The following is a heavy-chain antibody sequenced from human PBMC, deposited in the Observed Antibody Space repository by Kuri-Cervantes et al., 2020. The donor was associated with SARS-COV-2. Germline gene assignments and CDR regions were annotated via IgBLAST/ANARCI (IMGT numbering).Heavy chain of an antibody. CDR1: GFTVSSNY. J-gene: IGHJ4*02. D-gene: IGHD6-13*01. CDR2: IYSGGST. Sequence: GGSLRLSCAASGFTVSSNYMSWVRQAPGKGLEWVSVIYSGGSTYYADSVKGRFTISRHNSKNTLYLQMNSLRAEDKAVYYGASAPLAAAGYFDYWGQGNLVTFSS. V-gene: IGHV3-53*01. CDR3: ASAPLAAAGYFDY.